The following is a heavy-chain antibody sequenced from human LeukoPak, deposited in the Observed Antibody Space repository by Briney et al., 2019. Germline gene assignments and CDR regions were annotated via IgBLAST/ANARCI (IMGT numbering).Heavy chain of an antibody. J-gene: IGHJ4*02. CDR2: IYTSGST. D-gene: IGHD2-2*02. CDR3: ARAAECSSTSCYMYYFDY. V-gene: IGHV4-59*10. Sequence: SETLSLTCAVYGGSFSGYYWSWIRQPAGKGLEWIGRIYTSGSTNYNPSLKSRVTISVDTSKNQFSLKLSSVTAADTAVYYCARAAECSSTSCYMYYFDYWGQGTLVTVSS. CDR1: GGSFSGYY.